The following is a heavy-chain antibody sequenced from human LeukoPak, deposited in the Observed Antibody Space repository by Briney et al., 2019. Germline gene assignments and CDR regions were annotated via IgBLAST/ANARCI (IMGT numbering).Heavy chain of an antibody. J-gene: IGHJ6*02. CDR2: INHSGRT. CDR3: ARDVVIVPAAIHYGMDV. D-gene: IGHD2-2*01. Sequence: PSETLSLTCAVYGGSFSDYFWGWIRQPPGKGLEWIGEINHSGRTYYNPSLKSRVTISVDTSKNQFSMNLSSVTAADTAVYYCARDVVIVPAAIHYGMDVWGQGTTVTVSS. V-gene: IGHV4-34*01. CDR1: GGSFSDYF.